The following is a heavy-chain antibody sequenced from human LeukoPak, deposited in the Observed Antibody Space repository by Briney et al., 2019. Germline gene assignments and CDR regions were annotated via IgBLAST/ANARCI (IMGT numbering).Heavy chain of an antibody. CDR2: IYTSGST. V-gene: IGHV4-4*07. D-gene: IGHD1-14*01. CDR1: GGSITGYY. Sequence: SETLSLTCSVSGGSITGYYWSWIRQPAGKGLKWIGRIYTSGSTNYNPSLKSRVTMSFDTSKNQFSLKLSSVTAADTAVYYCARGSPTTNKGAYGWFDPWGQGTLVTVSS. J-gene: IGHJ5*02. CDR3: ARGSPTTNKGAYGWFDP.